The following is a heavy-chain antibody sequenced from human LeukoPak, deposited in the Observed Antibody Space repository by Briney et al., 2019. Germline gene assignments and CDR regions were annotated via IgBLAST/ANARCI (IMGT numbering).Heavy chain of an antibody. Sequence: PGGSLRLSCAASGFTFSSYAMSWVRQAPGKGLEWVSSIDTTSNYIYYADSVKGRFTISRDNARNSLYLQMNSLTADDTAVYYCARAEPNSPYDHWGQGTLVTVSS. CDR3: ARAEPNSPYDH. V-gene: IGHV3-21*01. D-gene: IGHD4-23*01. J-gene: IGHJ4*02. CDR1: GFTFSSYA. CDR2: IDTTSNYI.